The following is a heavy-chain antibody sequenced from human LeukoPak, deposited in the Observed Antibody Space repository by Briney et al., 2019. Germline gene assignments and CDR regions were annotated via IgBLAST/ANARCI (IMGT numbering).Heavy chain of an antibody. J-gene: IGHJ4*02. D-gene: IGHD6-13*01. CDR1: GFTFSSYG. CDR3: AKVERGSSSSWYPYYFDY. CDR2: ISGSGADT. V-gene: IGHV3-23*01. Sequence: PGGSLRLSCAASGFTFSSYGMTWVRQAPGKELEWVSEISGSGADTYYADSVKGRFTISRDNSKNTLYLQMNSLRAEDTAVYYCAKVERGSSSSWYPYYFDYWGQGTLVTVSS.